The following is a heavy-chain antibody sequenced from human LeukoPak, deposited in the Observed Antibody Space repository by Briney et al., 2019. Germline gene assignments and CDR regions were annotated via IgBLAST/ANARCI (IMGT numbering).Heavy chain of an antibody. J-gene: IGHJ6*02. V-gene: IGHV3-64*01. CDR1: GFTFSSYS. CDR3: ARDSRAASGYLFKGLDV. Sequence: GGSLRLSCAASGFTFSSYSMYWVRQVPGKGLKYVSVISSNGDRTYYGNSVKGRFIISRDNSKNTLYLQMGSLRAEDMGMYYCARDSRAASGYLFKGLDVWGQGTTVTVSS. D-gene: IGHD6-13*01. CDR2: ISSNGDRT.